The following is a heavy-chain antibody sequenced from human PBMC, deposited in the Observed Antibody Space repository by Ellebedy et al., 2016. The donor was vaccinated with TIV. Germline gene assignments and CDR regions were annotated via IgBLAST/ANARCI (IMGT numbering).Heavy chain of an antibody. CDR1: GFAFSIYA. Sequence: PGGSLRLSCSASGFAFSIYAMHWVRQAPGKGLEYVSAISRNGGSTYYADSVKGRFIIARDNSKNTLSLQMNSLRAEDTAVYFCANTAVRSTYKDYWGQGTLITVSS. D-gene: IGHD2/OR15-2a*01. CDR3: ANTAVRSTYKDY. V-gene: IGHV3-64*04. J-gene: IGHJ4*02. CDR2: ISRNGGST.